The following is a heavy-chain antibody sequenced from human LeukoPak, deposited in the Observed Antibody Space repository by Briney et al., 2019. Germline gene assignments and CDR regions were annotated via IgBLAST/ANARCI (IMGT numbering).Heavy chain of an antibody. CDR3: ARGHGSGSPYNWFDP. CDR1: GGTFISYA. CDR2: IIPIFGTA. D-gene: IGHD3-10*01. Sequence: SVKVSCKASGGTFISYAISSVRQAPGQGLEWMGGIIPIFGTANYAQKFQGRVTITADESTRTAYMELSSLRSEDTAVYYCARGHGSGSPYNWFDPWGQGTLVTVSS. J-gene: IGHJ5*02. V-gene: IGHV1-69*13.